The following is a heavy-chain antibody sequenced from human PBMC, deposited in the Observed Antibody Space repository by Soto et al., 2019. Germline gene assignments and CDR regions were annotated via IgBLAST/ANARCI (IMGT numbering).Heavy chain of an antibody. V-gene: IGHV3-30-3*01. Sequence: GGSMSLSCAACGFSFWISAIPWFRQDQGKGLEWVAVISYDGSNKYYADSVKGRFTISRDNSKNTLYLQMNSLRAEDTAVYYCAIDRPRNYYDSSGYYPDFWGQGTLGTVSS. CDR3: AIDRPRNYYDSSGYYPDF. J-gene: IGHJ4*02. D-gene: IGHD3-22*01. CDR2: ISYDGSNK. CDR1: GFSFWISA.